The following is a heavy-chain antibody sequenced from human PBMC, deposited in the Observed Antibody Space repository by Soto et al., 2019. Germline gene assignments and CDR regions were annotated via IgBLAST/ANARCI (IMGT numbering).Heavy chain of an antibody. V-gene: IGHV1-2*04. Sequence: ASVKVSCKASGYTFTGYYMHWVRQAPGQGLEWMGWINPNSGGTNYAQKFQGWVTMTRDTSISTAYMELSRLRSDDTAVYYCARDRNSSGWWGFDYWGQGTLFTVSS. CDR2: INPNSGGT. CDR1: GYTFTGYY. J-gene: IGHJ4*02. D-gene: IGHD6-19*01. CDR3: ARDRNSSGWWGFDY.